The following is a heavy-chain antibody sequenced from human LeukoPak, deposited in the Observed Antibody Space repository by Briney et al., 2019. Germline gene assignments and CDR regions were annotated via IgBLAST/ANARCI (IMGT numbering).Heavy chain of an antibody. CDR3: ARARAVAGTYYYYGMDV. CDR1: GGTFSSYA. D-gene: IGHD6-19*01. Sequence: GSSVKVSCKASGGTFSSYAISRVRQAPGQGLEWMGGIIPIFGTANYAQKFQGRVTITADESTSTAYMELSSLRSEDTAVYYRARARAVAGTYYYYGMDVWGKGTTVTVSS. CDR2: IIPIFGTA. V-gene: IGHV1-69*01. J-gene: IGHJ6*04.